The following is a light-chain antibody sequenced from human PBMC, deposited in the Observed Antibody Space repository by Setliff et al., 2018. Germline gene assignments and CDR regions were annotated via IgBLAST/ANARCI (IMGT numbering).Light chain of an antibody. V-gene: IGLV2-14*03. CDR2: DVS. Sequence: QSALAQPASVSGSPGQSITMSCTGSSSDVGGYDYVSWYQQHPGKAPKLIIYDVSKRPSGVSDRFSASKSANTASLTISGLQTGDEADYFCASYTSRSALYVFGPGTKVTVL. J-gene: IGLJ1*01. CDR1: SSDVGGYDY. CDR3: ASYTSRSALYV.